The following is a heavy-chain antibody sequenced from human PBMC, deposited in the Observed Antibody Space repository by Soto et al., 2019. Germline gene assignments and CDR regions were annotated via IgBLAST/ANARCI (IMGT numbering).Heavy chain of an antibody. V-gene: IGHV4-39*02. J-gene: IGHJ4*02. Sequence: PSETLSLTCTVSGGSISSTNYYWGWIRQPPGKGLEWIGSMYYSGSTYYNPSLKSRVTISVDTSKNQFFLKLSSVTAADTAMYYCARDMGYWGQGTLVTVSS. CDR1: GGSISSTNYY. CDR2: MYYSGST. CDR3: ARDMGY.